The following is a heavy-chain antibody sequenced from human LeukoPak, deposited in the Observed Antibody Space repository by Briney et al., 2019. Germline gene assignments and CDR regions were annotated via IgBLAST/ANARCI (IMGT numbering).Heavy chain of an antibody. V-gene: IGHV3-74*01. J-gene: IGHJ6*02. D-gene: IGHD3-9*01. CDR1: GFTFSSYW. CDR2: ISGDGRNI. Sequence: GGSLRLSCVASGFTFSSYWMHWVRQDPRKGLVWVSRISGDGRNINYADSVRGRFTISRDNTKNTLYLQMNTLRVEDTAVYYCTRDLMDYDVSTGLHHYYMDVWGQGTTVTVSS. CDR3: TRDLMDYDVSTGLHHYYMDV.